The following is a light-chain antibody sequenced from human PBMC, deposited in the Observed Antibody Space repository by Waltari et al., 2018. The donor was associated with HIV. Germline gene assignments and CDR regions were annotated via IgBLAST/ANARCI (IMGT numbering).Light chain of an antibody. J-gene: IGLJ1*01. CDR3: AAWDDSLDGYV. Sequence: QSVLTQPPSASGTPGQRVTISCSGRSSNIERNTVNWYQQFPGTNPKLVSYSSNQRPSGVPDRFSGARSGTSASLAISGLQSEDEAHYYCAAWDDSLDGYVFGPGTEVTVL. V-gene: IGLV1-44*01. CDR1: SSNIERNT. CDR2: SSN.